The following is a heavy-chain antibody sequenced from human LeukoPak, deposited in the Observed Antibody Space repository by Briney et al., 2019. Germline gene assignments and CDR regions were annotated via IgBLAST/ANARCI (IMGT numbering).Heavy chain of an antibody. D-gene: IGHD4-17*01. CDR1: GYTFTDYY. J-gene: IGHJ5*02. CDR2: INPNSGGT. CDR3: ARTDYGDYRNCFDP. Sequence: ASVNVSCKASGYTFTDYYMHWVRQAPGQGLEWMGRINPNSGGTNYAQKFQGRVTMTGDTSISTAYMELSRLSTDDTAVYYCARTDYGDYRNCFDPWGQGTLVTVSS. V-gene: IGHV1-2*06.